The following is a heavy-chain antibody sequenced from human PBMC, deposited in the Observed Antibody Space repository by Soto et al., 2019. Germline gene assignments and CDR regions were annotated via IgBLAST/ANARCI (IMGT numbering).Heavy chain of an antibody. CDR1: GFTFSSYS. CDR3: ARTKSGDSSGYYFDAFDI. D-gene: IGHD3-22*01. CDR2: ISSSSSYI. V-gene: IGHV3-21*01. Sequence: EVQLVESGGGLVKSGGSLRLSCAASGFTFSSYSMNWVRQAPGKGLEWVSSISSSSSYIYYADSVKGRFTISRDNAKNSLYLQMNSLRAEDTAVYYCARTKSGDSSGYYFDAFDIWGQGTMVTVSS. J-gene: IGHJ3*02.